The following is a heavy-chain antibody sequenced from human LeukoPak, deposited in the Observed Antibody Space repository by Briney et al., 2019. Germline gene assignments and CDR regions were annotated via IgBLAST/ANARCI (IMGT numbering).Heavy chain of an antibody. CDR2: IYSGGST. V-gene: IGHV3-66*04. CDR1: GFTVRSNY. J-gene: IGHJ6*02. CDR3: ASHSGYYYYYYGMDV. D-gene: IGHD3-22*01. Sequence: GALRLSCAASGFTVRSNYMSWVRQAPGKGLEWVSVIYSGGSTYYADSVKGRFTISRDNSKNTLYLQMNSLRAEDTAVYYCASHSGYYYYYYGMDVWGQGTTVTVSS.